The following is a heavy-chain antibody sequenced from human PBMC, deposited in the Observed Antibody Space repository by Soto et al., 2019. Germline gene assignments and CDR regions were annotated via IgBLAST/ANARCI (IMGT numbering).Heavy chain of an antibody. CDR3: AKPPLSGTPGWYFDL. CDR1: GFTFDDYT. CDR2: ISWDGGST. J-gene: IGHJ2*01. V-gene: IGHV3-43*01. D-gene: IGHD6-25*01. Sequence: EVQLVESGGVVVQPGGSLRLSCAASGFTFDDYTMHWVRQAPGKGLEWVSLISWDGGSTYYADSVKGRFTISRDNSKNSLYLRMNSLRTEDTALYYCAKPPLSGTPGWYFDLWGRGTLVTVSS.